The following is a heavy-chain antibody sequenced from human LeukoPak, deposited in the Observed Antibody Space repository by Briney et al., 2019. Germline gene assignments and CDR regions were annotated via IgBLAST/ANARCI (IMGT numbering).Heavy chain of an antibody. CDR1: GGSISSYY. D-gene: IGHD3-10*01. CDR3: ARGRNYYGSGSYYMLY. V-gene: IGHV4-34*01. CDR2: INHSGST. J-gene: IGHJ4*02. Sequence: SETLSLTCTVSGGSISSYYWSWIRQPPGKGLEWIGEINHSGSTNYNPSLKSRVTISVDTSKNQFSLKLSSVTAADTAVYYCARGRNYYGSGSYYMLYWGQGTLVTVSS.